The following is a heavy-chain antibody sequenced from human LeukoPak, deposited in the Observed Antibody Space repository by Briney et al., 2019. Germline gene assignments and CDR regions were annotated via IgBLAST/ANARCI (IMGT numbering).Heavy chain of an antibody. V-gene: IGHV3-48*04. Sequence: PGGSLRLSCAASGFTFSSYAMSWVRQAPGKGLEWVSYISSSGSTIYYADSVKGRFTISRDNAKNSLYLQMNSPRAEDTAVYYCARDHAYYYDSSGYYGYDYWGQGTLVTVSS. CDR1: GFTFSSYA. CDR3: ARDHAYYYDSSGYYGYDY. D-gene: IGHD3-22*01. J-gene: IGHJ4*02. CDR2: ISSSGSTI.